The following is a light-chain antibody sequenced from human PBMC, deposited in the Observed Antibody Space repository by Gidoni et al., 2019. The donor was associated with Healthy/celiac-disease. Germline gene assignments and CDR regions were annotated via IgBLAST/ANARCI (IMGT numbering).Light chain of an antibody. V-gene: IGKV1-5*03. J-gene: IGKJ2*01. CDR2: EAS. Sequence: DIQMTQSPSTRSASVGDSVTITCRASQIISRWLAWYQQTPGKAPKVLIHEASTLERGVPSRFSGSGSGTEFTLPISGLQPDDFASYYCPQYNGYPSFGQGTKLEIK. CDR3: PQYNGYPS. CDR1: QIISRW.